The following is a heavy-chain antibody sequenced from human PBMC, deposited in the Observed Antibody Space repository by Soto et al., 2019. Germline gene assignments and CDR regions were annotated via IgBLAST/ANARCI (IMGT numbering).Heavy chain of an antibody. J-gene: IGHJ3*02. D-gene: IGHD1-26*01. V-gene: IGHV3-21*01. Sequence: GGSLRLSCAASGFTFSSYSMNWVRQAPGKGLEWVSSISSSSSYIYYADSVKGRFTISRDNAKNSLYLQMNSLRAEDTAVYYCARDGLVGAPKGGRVFDSWGQGTMVTVSS. CDR1: GFTFSSYS. CDR2: ISSSSSYI. CDR3: ARDGLVGAPKGGRVFDS.